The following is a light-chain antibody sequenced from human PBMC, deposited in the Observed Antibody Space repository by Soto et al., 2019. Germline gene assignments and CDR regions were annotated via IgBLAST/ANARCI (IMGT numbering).Light chain of an antibody. Sequence: QSALTQPRSVSGSPGQSVTISCTGTSSDVGGYKYVSWYQQHPRKAPKLMIYDVSKRPSGVPDRFSGSKSGNTDSLTISGLQPEDEADYYCRSYAGSYTWVFGTGTKVTLL. CDR1: SSDVGGYKY. V-gene: IGLV2-11*01. CDR2: DVS. CDR3: RSYAGSYTWV. J-gene: IGLJ1*01.